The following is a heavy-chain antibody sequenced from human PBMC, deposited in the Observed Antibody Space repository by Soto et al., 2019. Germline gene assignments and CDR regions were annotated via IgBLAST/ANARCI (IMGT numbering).Heavy chain of an antibody. Sequence: AGGSLRLSCAASGFTFSAYAMTWVRQAPGKGLEWVSGIIGSGDTTYYADSVKGRFTISRDNSKNTLYLQMSSLRAEDTAVYYCARGGNTAMVPGYYGMDVWGQGTTVTVSS. CDR2: IIGSGDTT. CDR3: ARGGNTAMVPGYYGMDV. V-gene: IGHV3-23*01. J-gene: IGHJ6*02. CDR1: GFTFSAYA. D-gene: IGHD5-18*01.